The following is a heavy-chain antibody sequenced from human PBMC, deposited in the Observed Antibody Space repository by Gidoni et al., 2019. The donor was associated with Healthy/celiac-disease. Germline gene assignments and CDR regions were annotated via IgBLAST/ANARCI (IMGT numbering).Heavy chain of an antibody. D-gene: IGHD5-18*01. J-gene: IGHJ4*02. CDR3: ARRRGYSYGLDY. CDR2: INHSGST. Sequence: QVQLQQWGAGLLKPSETLSLTCAVYGGSFSGYYWSWIRQPPGKGLEWIGEINHSGSTNYNPSLKRRVNISVDTSKNQFSLKLSSVTAADTAVYYCARRRGYSYGLDYWGQGTLVTVSS. CDR1: GGSFSGYY. V-gene: IGHV4-34*01.